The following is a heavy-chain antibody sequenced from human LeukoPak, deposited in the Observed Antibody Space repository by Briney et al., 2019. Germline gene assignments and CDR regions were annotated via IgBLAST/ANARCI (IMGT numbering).Heavy chain of an antibody. CDR3: ASPLDTSMVTNAFDI. J-gene: IGHJ3*02. CDR1: GFTFSSYE. CDR2: ISSSGSTI. D-gene: IGHD5-18*01. V-gene: IGHV3-48*03. Sequence: PGGSLRLSCAASGFTFSSYEMNWVRQAPGKGLEWLSYISSSGSTIYYAVSVKGRFTISRDNAKNSLYLQMNSLRAEDTAVYYCASPLDTSMVTNAFDIWAKGQWSPSPQ.